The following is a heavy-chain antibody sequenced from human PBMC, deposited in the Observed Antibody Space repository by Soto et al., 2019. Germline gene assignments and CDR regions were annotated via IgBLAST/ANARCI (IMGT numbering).Heavy chain of an antibody. Sequence: ASVKVSCKASGYTFTSYDINWVRQATGQGLEWMGWMNPNSGNTGYAQKFQGRVTMTRDKSISTAYMELSSLRSEDTAVYYCARDESPRITMIVVVHTPYYYYGMDVWGQGTTVTVSS. CDR2: MNPNSGNT. V-gene: IGHV1-8*01. CDR3: ARDESPRITMIVVVHTPYYYYGMDV. CDR1: GYTFTSYD. J-gene: IGHJ6*02. D-gene: IGHD3-22*01.